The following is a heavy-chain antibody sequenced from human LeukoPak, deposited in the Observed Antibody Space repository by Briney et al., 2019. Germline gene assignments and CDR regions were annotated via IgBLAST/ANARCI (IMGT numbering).Heavy chain of an antibody. J-gene: IGHJ4*02. V-gene: IGHV5-51*01. CDR3: ASQGYCSGGSCPDSYYFYY. CDR1: GYSFTCYW. CDR2: IYPGESDT. D-gene: IGHD2-15*01. Sequence: GESLKISCKGSGYSFTCYWIGWVRQMPGKGLEWMGIIYPGESDTRYRPSFQGQVTISADKSISTAYLQWSSLKASDTAMYYCASQGYCSGGSCPDSYYFYYWGQGTLVTVSS.